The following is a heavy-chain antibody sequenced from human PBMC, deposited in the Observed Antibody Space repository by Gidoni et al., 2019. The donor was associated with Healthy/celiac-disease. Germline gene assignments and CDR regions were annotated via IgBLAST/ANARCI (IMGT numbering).Heavy chain of an antibody. J-gene: IGHJ4*02. V-gene: IGHV3-23*01. CDR1: GFTLSSYA. CDR3: AGSGDYYDSSGYYPGLDY. CDR2: ISGSGGST. D-gene: IGHD3-22*01. Sequence: EVQLLESGGGLVQPGGSMRLSCAASGFTLSSYAMSWVRQAPGKGLEWVSAISGSGGSTYYADSVKGRFTISRDNSKNTLYLQMNSLRAEDTAVYYCAGSGDYYDSSGYYPGLDYWGQGTLVTVSS.